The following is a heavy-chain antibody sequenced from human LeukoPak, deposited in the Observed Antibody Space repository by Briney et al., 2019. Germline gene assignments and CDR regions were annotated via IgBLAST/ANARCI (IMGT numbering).Heavy chain of an antibody. V-gene: IGHV3-30*18. J-gene: IGHJ4*02. CDR2: ISYDGSNK. CDR1: GFTFSSYG. CDR3: AKDRKVVVVAATFDY. D-gene: IGHD2-15*01. Sequence: QPGRSLRLSCAASGFTFSSYGMHWVRQAPGKGLEWVAVISYDGSNKCYADSVKGRFTISRDNSKNTLYLQMNSLRAEDTAVYYCAKDRKVVVVAATFDYWGQGTLVTVSS.